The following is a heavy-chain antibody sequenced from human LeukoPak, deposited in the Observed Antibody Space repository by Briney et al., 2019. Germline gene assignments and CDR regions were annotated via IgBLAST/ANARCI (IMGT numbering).Heavy chain of an antibody. CDR2: ICYRGTT. D-gene: IGHD2-2*01. CDR3: VRHDCTTASCNSFYGMDV. V-gene: IGHV4-39*01. CDR1: SDSISSSSYC. J-gene: IGHJ6*02. Sequence: KASETLSLTCTVSSDSISSSSYCWGWVRQPPGKGLEWIGKICYRGTTYYNPSLKSRVTISVDTSKTQFSLKLNSVTAADTAVYYCVRHDCTTASCNSFYGMDVWGQGTAITVSS.